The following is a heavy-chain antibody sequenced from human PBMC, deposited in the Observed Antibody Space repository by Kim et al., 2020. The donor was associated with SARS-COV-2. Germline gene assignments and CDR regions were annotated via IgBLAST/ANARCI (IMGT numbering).Heavy chain of an antibody. CDR1: GYTFTGYY. D-gene: IGHD3-22*01. J-gene: IGHJ4*02. CDR3: AQDATADITMIVVI. CDR2: INPNSGGT. Sequence: ASVKVSCKASGYTFTGYYMHWVRQAPGQGLEWMGWINPNSGGTNYAQKFQGRVTMTRDTSISTAYMELSRLRSDDTAVYYCAQDATADITMIVVIWGQGTLVTVSS. V-gene: IGHV1-2*02.